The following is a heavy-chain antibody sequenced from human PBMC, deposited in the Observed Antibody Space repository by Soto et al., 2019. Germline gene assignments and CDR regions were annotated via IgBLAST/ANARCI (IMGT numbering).Heavy chain of an antibody. Sequence: EVQLVESGGGLIQPGGSLRLSCAASGFTVSSNYMSWVRQAPGKGLEWVSVIYSGGSTYYADSVKGRFTISRDNSKSTLYLQMNSLRAEDTAVYYCASPAHTYWGGDCYIHWGQGTLVTVSS. J-gene: IGHJ4*02. D-gene: IGHD2-21*02. CDR3: ASPAHTYWGGDCYIH. CDR2: IYSGGST. V-gene: IGHV3-53*01. CDR1: GFTVSSNY.